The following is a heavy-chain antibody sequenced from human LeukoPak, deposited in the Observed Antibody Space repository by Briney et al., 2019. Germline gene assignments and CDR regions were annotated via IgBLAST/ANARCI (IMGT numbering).Heavy chain of an antibody. Sequence: PGGSQRLSCAASGFTFSTYAMNWVRQVPGKGLEWVSVIVGNGGDIDYADSVKGRFTISRDNSKNTLYLQMNSLRAEDTAVYYCAKDRIPDGKYSIDFWGQGTLVTVSS. CDR2: IVGNGGDI. CDR3: AKDRIPDGKYSIDF. D-gene: IGHD5-24*01. J-gene: IGHJ4*02. CDR1: GFTFSTYA. V-gene: IGHV3-23*01.